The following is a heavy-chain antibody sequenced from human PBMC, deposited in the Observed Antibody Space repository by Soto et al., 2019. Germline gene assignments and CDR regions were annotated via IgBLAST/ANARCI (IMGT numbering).Heavy chain of an antibody. Sequence: QLQLQESGPGLVKPSETLSLTCTVSGGSISSSSYYWGWIRQPPGKGLEWIGSIYYSGSTYYNPSLKSRVTISVDTSKNQFSLKLSSVTAADTAVYYCASRIVVVHNWFDPWGQGTLVTVSS. J-gene: IGHJ5*02. D-gene: IGHD3-22*01. CDR3: ASRIVVVHNWFDP. V-gene: IGHV4-39*01. CDR2: IYYSGST. CDR1: GGSISSSSYY.